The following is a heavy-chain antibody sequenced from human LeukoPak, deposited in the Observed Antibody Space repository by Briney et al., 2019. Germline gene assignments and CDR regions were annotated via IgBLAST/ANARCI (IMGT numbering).Heavy chain of an antibody. CDR2: IKQDGSEK. CDR3: AKGVGIVATGGMDV. V-gene: IGHV3-7*01. Sequence: GGSLRLSCAASGFTFSSYWMSWVRQAPGKGLEWVANIKQDGSEKYYVDSVKGRFTISRDNAKNSLYLQMNSLRAEDTAVYYCAKGVGIVATGGMDVWGQGTTVTVSS. CDR1: GFTFSSYW. D-gene: IGHD5-12*01. J-gene: IGHJ6*02.